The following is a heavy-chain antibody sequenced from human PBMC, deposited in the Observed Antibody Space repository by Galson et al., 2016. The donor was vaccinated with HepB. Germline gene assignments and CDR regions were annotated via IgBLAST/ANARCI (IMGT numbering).Heavy chain of an antibody. CDR1: GFTFSSYA. CDR3: VRDRDCSSSSCLVNWFDP. V-gene: IGHV3-30*04. D-gene: IGHD2-2*01. Sequence: SLRLSCAASGFTFSSYAMHWARQAPGRGLEWVALLSYDGHSKYYEDSVRGRFTISRDISKNTLYLQMNSLRPEDTAVYFCVRDRDCSSSSCLVNWFDPWGQGTLVTVSS. J-gene: IGHJ5*02. CDR2: LSYDGHSK.